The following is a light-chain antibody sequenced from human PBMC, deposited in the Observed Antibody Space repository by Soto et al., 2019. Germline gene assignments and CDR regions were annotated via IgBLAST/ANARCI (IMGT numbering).Light chain of an antibody. CDR1: SGHSNYA. V-gene: IGLV4-69*01. CDR3: QTWGTGIQV. Sequence: QAVLTQSPSASASLGASVKLTCTLSSGHSNYAIAWHQQQPERGPRFLMRIDADGGHIKGDGIPDRFSGSTSGTERYLTISSLQSEDEGDYHCQTWGTGIQVFGAGTKLTVL. J-gene: IGLJ1*01. CDR2: IDADGGH.